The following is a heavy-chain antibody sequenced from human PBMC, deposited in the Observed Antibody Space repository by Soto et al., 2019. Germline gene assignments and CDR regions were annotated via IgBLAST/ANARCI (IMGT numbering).Heavy chain of an antibody. Sequence: GGALRLSCAASGFTFSSYAMSWCRQAPGKGLEWVSAISGSGGSTYYADSVKGRFTISRDNSKNTRYLQMNSLRAEDTAVYYCAKPPTPTNTIAARPVVPYWGQGTLVNVSS. V-gene: IGHV3-23*01. CDR3: AKPPTPTNTIAARPVVPY. CDR1: GFTFSSYA. D-gene: IGHD6-6*01. CDR2: ISGSGGST. J-gene: IGHJ4*02.